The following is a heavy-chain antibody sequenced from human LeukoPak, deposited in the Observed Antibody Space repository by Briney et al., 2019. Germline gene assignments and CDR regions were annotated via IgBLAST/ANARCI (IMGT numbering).Heavy chain of an antibody. V-gene: IGHV3-48*01. J-gene: IGHJ5*02. CDR2: ISTGGQII. CDR1: GFTFSDYS. Sequence: GGSLRLSCAVSGFTFSDYSMNWVRQPPGKGLEWISYISTGGQIIYYADSVEGRFTISRDNAKKSLYLQVNSLRAEDTAVYYCARGPPLFDPWGQGTLVTVSS. CDR3: ARGPPLFDP.